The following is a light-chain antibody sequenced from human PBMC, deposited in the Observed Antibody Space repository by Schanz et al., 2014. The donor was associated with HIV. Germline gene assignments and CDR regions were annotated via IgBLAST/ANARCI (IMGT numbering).Light chain of an antibody. CDR2: AAS. J-gene: IGKJ4*01. V-gene: IGKV3-20*01. CDR3: QQYGSSPP. Sequence: EIVLTQSPGTLSLSPGERATLSCRASQSITTNYLAWYQQKPGQAPRLLIYAASSRATGIPDRFSGSGSGADFTLAIRRLEPEDFALYYCQQYGSSPPFGGGTKVEIK. CDR1: QSITTNY.